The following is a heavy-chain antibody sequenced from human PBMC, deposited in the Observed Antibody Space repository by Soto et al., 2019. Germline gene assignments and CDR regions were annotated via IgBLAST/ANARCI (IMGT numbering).Heavy chain of an antibody. CDR1: GGSISSISYY. CDR3: ARVDIAGVPSTTFDY. Sequence: QLQLQESGPGLVKPSETLALTCTVSGGSISSISYYWGWIRQPPGKGREWIGSIKYSGHTFYNPSLKSKVTMSVNTSKNRFPMRISAVTAAETAVYYCARVDIAGVPSTTFDYWGQGTLVTVSS. CDR2: IKYSGHT. J-gene: IGHJ4*02. V-gene: IGHV4-39*01. D-gene: IGHD2-2*01.